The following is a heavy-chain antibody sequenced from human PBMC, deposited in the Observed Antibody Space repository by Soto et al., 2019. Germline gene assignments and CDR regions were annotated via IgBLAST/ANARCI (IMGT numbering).Heavy chain of an antibody. CDR2: ISAYNGNT. Sequence: ASVNVSCKASGYTFTSYGISWVRQAPGQGLEWMGWISAYNGNTNYAQKLQGRVTMTTDTSTSTAYMELRSLRSDDTAVYYCARFVVVAATDAFDIWGQGTMVTVSS. J-gene: IGHJ3*02. CDR3: ARFVVVAATDAFDI. CDR1: GYTFTSYG. D-gene: IGHD2-15*01. V-gene: IGHV1-18*01.